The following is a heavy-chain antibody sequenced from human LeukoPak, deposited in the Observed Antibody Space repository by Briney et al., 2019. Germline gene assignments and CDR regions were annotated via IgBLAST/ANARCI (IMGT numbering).Heavy chain of an antibody. CDR2: IGSSGATT. D-gene: IGHD3-16*01. CDR3: ARVWGSDAFDI. J-gene: IGHJ3*02. Sequence: GGSLRLSCEASGFTFNKFAMSWVRQAPGKGPEWVSAIGSSGATTFYADSVKGRFTTSRDNAKNTLYLQMNSLRAEDTAEYYCARVWGSDAFDIWGQGTMVTVSS. V-gene: IGHV3-23*01. CDR1: GFTFNKFA.